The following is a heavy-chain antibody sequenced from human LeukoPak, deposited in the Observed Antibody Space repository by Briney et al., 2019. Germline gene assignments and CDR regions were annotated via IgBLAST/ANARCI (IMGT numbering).Heavy chain of an antibody. CDR1: GYTFTSYY. V-gene: IGHV1-46*01. D-gene: IGHD1-26*01. J-gene: IGHJ6*02. Sequence: GASVKVSCKASGYTFTSYYMHWVRQAPGQGLEWMGIINPSGGSTSYAQKFQGRVTMTRDTSTSTVYMELSSLRSEDTAVYYCARTFLIVGASPYYGMDVWGQGTTVTVSS. CDR2: INPSGGST. CDR3: ARTFLIVGASPYYGMDV.